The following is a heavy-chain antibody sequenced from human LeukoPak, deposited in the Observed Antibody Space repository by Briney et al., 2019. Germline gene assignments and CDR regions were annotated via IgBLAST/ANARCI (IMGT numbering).Heavy chain of an antibody. J-gene: IGHJ4*02. CDR2: MYYSGDT. D-gene: IGHD3-22*01. V-gene: IGHV4-59*12. CDR3: ATDGYYDSGGYLTDY. CDR1: GGSMRSYY. Sequence: PSETLSLTCTVSGGSMRSYYWNWIRQPPGKGLEWIGYMYYSGDTNYNPSFKSRVSISVDKSKNQFSLKLSSVTAADTAVYYCATDGYYDSGGYLTDYWGQGTLVTVSS.